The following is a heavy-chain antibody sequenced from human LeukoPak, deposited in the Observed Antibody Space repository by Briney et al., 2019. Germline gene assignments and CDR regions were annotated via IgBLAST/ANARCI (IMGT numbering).Heavy chain of an antibody. CDR1: GYSFTSYW. V-gene: IGHV5-51*01. CDR2: IYPGDSDT. Sequence: GESLKISCKGPGYSFTSYWIGWVRQMPGKGLEWMGIIYPGDSDTRYSPSFQGQVTISDDKSISTAYLQRSSLKASDTAMYYCARQGRWLQFGNAFDIWGQGTMVTVSS. J-gene: IGHJ3*02. CDR3: ARQGRWLQFGNAFDI. D-gene: IGHD5-24*01.